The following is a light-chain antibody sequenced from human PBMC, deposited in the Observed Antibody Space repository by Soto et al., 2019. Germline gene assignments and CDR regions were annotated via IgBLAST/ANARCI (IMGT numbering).Light chain of an antibody. V-gene: IGKV1-6*01. CDR3: LKDTDFIWT. Sequence: AVQMTQSPSSLSVSIGDRVTITCRASQDIGNVLGLYQQKPGKPPKLLIYSASTLQIGIPARFSGSGTGTDFTPSISSLQPEDFGTSFCLKDTDFIWTFGRGTRVDMK. CDR2: SAS. J-gene: IGKJ1*01. CDR1: QDIGNV.